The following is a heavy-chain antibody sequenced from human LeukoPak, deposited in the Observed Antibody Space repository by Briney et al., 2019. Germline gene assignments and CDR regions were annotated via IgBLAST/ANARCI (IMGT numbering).Heavy chain of an antibody. V-gene: IGHV3-48*04. CDR2: VSGSGSTI. D-gene: IGHD6-6*01. CDR1: GFTFSSYG. J-gene: IGHJ4*02. CDR3: ARGGVYSTSAVDY. Sequence: HPGGSLRLSCAASGFTFSSYGMSWVRQAPGKGLEWVSAVSGSGSTIYYADSVKGRFTISRDNAKNSLCLQMNSLRAEDTAVYYCARGGVYSTSAVDYWGQGTLVTVSS.